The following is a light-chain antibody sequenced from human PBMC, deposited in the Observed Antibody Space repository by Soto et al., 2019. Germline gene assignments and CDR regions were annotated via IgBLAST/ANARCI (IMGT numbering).Light chain of an antibody. V-gene: IGKV3-15*01. Sequence: IVLTQSPATLSVSPGEGVTLSCRAGQSVSSSLAWYQQKPGQAPRLLIYGASTRATGIPARFSGSGSGTDFTLSISSLQSEDFVVYYCQQYFTRPPYTFGQGTKLE. CDR3: QQYFTRPPYT. J-gene: IGKJ2*01. CDR2: GAS. CDR1: QSVSSS.